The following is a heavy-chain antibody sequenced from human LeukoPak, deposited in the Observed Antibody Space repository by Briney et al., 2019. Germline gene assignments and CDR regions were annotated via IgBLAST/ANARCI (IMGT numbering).Heavy chain of an antibody. CDR2: IRSKAFGETA. CDR3: TRDRGSSTLGDY. D-gene: IGHD7-27*01. Sequence: GGSLRLSCTVSGFTFGDYAINWVRQAPGKGLEWVGFIRSKAFGETAEYTASVKGRFTISRDDSKSIAYLQMNSLKTEDTAVYYCTRDRGSSTLGDYWGQGTLVTVSS. V-gene: IGHV3-49*04. J-gene: IGHJ4*02. CDR1: GFTFGDYA.